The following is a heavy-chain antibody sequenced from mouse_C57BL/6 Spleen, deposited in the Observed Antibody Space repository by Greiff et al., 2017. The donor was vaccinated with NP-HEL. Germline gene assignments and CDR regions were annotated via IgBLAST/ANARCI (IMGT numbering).Heavy chain of an antibody. D-gene: IGHD1-1*01. CDR1: GFTFSSYA. CDR3: ARANYGSRFDY. CDR2: ISDGGSYT. V-gene: IGHV5-4*03. Sequence: EVKLVESGGGLVKPGGSLKLSCAASGFTFSSYAMSWVRQTPEKRLEWVATISDGGSYTYYPDNVKGRFTISRDNAKNNLYLQMSHLKSEDTAMYYCARANYGSRFDYWGQGTTLTVSS. J-gene: IGHJ2*01.